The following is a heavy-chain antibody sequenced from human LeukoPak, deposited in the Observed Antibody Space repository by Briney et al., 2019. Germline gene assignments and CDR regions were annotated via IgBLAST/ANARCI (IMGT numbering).Heavy chain of an antibody. CDR1: GFTFSSYW. Sequence: GGSLRLSCAASGFTFSSYWMSWVRQAPGKGLEWVANIKQDGSEKYYVDSVKGRFTISRDNAKNSLYLQMSSLRAEDTAVYYCARAPVGSGWPFDYWGQGTLVTVSS. CDR3: ARAPVGSGWPFDY. D-gene: IGHD6-19*01. CDR2: IKQDGSEK. J-gene: IGHJ4*02. V-gene: IGHV3-7*01.